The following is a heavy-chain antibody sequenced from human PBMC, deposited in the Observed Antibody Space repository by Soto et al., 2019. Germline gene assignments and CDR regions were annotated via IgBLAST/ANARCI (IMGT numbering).Heavy chain of an antibody. J-gene: IGHJ6*02. CDR2: ISAYNGNT. CDR1: GYTFTSYG. V-gene: IGHV1-18*01. CDR3: ARDSGHKYYDILTGYYSSYYYYGMDV. D-gene: IGHD3-9*01. Sequence: ASVKVSCKASGYTFTSYGISWVRQAPGQGLEWMGWISAYNGNTNYAQKLQGRVTMTTDTSTSTAYMGLRSLRSDDTAVYYCARDSGHKYYDILTGYYSSYYYYGMDVWGQGTTVTVS.